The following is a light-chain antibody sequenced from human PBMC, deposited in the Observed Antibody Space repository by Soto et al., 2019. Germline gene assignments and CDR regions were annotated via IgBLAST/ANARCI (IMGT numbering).Light chain of an antibody. J-gene: IGKJ1*01. CDR3: QQYDRSPWS. CDR1: QSVSSSY. CDR2: GAS. Sequence: EIVLTQSPGTLSLSPGERATLSCRASQSVSSSYLAWHQQKPGQAPRLLIYGASSRATGIPDRFSGSGSGTDFTLTISRLEPEDFALYYCQQYDRSPWSFGQGTKVEIK. V-gene: IGKV3-20*01.